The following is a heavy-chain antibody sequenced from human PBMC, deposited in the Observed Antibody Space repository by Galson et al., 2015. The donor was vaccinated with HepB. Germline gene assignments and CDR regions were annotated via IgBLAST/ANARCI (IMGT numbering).Heavy chain of an antibody. CDR1: GGSISSSSYY. CDR3: ASIHHYYDSSGYFDY. Sequence: TLSLTCTVSGGSISSSSYYWGWIRQPPGKGLEWIGSIYYSGSTYYNPSLKSRVTISVDTSKNQFSLKLSSVTAADTAVYYCASIHHYYDSSGYFDYWGQGTLVTVSS. V-gene: IGHV4-39*01. D-gene: IGHD3-22*01. CDR2: IYYSGST. J-gene: IGHJ4*02.